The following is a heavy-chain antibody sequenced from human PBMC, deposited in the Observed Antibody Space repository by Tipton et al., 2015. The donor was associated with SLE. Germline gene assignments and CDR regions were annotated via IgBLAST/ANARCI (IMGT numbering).Heavy chain of an antibody. CDR1: GFTFRNYW. D-gene: IGHD6-13*01. V-gene: IGHV3-74*01. J-gene: IGHJ3*02. Sequence: SLRLSCAASGFTFRNYWMHWVRQAPGKGLVWVSRINSDGSSTNYADSVKGRVTISRDNAKNTLFLQMNSLRIEDTAVYYCVREMRAAAGMGAFDIWGQGTMVTVSS. CDR2: INSDGSST. CDR3: VREMRAAAGMGAFDI.